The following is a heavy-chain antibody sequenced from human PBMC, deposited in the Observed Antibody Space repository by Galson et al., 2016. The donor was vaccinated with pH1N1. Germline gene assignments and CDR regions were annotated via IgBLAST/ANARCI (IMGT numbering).Heavy chain of an antibody. CDR1: GFTFSSYW. D-gene: IGHD6-19*01. J-gene: IGHJ4*02. V-gene: IGHV3-7*01. CDR3: ARDKCSGWKYYFDY. CDR2: IKQDGSEK. Sequence: SLRLSCAASGFTFSSYWMSWVRQAPGKGLEWVANIKQDGSEKYYVDSVKGRFTISRDNAKNSLYLQMNSLRAEDTAVYYCARDKCSGWKYYFDYWGQGTLVTVSS.